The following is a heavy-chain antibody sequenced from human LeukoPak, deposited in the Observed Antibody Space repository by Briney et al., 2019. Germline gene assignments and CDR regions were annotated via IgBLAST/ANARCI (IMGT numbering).Heavy chain of an antibody. CDR2: IKQDGSEK. CDR1: GFTFSSYW. J-gene: IGHJ4*02. V-gene: IGHV3-7*01. Sequence: GGPLRLSCAASGFTFSSYWMSWVRQAPGKGQEWVANIKQDGSEKYYVDSVKGRFTISRDNAKNSLYLQMNSLRAEDTAVYYCARDGSYSSSWYFDYWGQGTLVTVSS. CDR3: ARDGSYSSSWYFDY. D-gene: IGHD6-13*01.